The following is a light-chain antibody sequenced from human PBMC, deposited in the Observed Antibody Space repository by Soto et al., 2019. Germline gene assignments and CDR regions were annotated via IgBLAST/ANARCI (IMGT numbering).Light chain of an antibody. CDR1: QSVSSN. V-gene: IGKV3-15*01. CDR2: RAS. Sequence: EIVMTQSPATLSVSPGERATLSCRASQSVSSNYASYQQKPAHAPSILIYRASTRAAGIPARFSGSGSCTEFTLTISSLQSEDFSVYYWQQYNNWPPWTFGPGTKVDIK. CDR3: QQYNNWPPWT. J-gene: IGKJ3*01.